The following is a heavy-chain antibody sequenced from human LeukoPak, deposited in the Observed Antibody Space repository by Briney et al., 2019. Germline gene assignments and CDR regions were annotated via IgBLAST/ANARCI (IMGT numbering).Heavy chain of an antibody. Sequence: LRLSCAASGFTFADYAMHWVRQAPGKGLEWSGSIYHSGSTYYNPSLKSRVTISVDTSKNQFSPKLSSVTAADTAVHYCAAILGYSYDGRGAYWGQRTLVTVSS. V-gene: IGHV4-38-2*01. CDR2: IYHSGST. D-gene: IGHD3-22*01. J-gene: IGHJ4*02. CDR1: GFTFADYA. CDR3: AAILGYSYDGRGAY.